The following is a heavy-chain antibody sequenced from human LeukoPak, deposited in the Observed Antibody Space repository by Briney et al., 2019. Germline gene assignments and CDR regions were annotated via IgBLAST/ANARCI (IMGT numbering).Heavy chain of an antibody. CDR1: GYTFTSYG. Sequence: SVKVSCKASGYTFTSYGISWVRQAPGQGLEWMGWISAYNGNTNYAQKLQGRVTMTTDTSTSTAYMELRSLRSDDTAVYYCVRDSYDSSGNYLDYWGQGTLVTVSS. CDR3: VRDSYDSSGNYLDY. J-gene: IGHJ4*02. V-gene: IGHV1-18*01. D-gene: IGHD3-22*01. CDR2: ISAYNGNT.